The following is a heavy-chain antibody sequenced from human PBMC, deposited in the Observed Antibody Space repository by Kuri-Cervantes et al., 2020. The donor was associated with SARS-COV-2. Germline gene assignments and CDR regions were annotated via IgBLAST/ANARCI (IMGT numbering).Heavy chain of an antibody. CDR3: ARTLGEDIVVVPAATFDY. CDR1: GDSVSSNTAA. J-gene: IGHJ4*02. CDR2: TYYRSKWYN. Sequence: SQTLSLTCAISGDSVSSNTAAWNWIRQSPSRGLEWLGRTYYRSKWYNDYAVSVKSRITINPDTSKNQFSLHLNSVTPEDTAVYYCARTLGEDIVVVPAATFDYWGQGTLVTVSS. V-gene: IGHV6-1*01. D-gene: IGHD2-2*01.